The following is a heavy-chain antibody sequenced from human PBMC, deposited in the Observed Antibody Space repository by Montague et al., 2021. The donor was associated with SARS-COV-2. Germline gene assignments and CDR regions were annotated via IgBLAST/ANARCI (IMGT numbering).Heavy chain of an antibody. J-gene: IGHJ6*02. D-gene: IGHD2/OR15-2a*01. CDR2: ISSSGST. V-gene: IGHV4-59*01. Sequence: SETLSLTCTVSGGSISNYYWSWIRQPPGKGLEWIGYISSSGSTNYNPSLKSRVTISVDTSKIQSSLRLSSVTSADTAVYYCARDNPSSRRLPMTKGDYYYGMDVWGQGTTVTVSS. CDR3: ARDNPSSRRLPMTKGDYYYGMDV. CDR1: GGSISNYY.